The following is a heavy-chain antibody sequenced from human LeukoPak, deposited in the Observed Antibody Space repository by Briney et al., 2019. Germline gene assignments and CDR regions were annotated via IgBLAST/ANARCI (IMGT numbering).Heavy chain of an antibody. Sequence: PGGSLRLSCAASGFTFGTYAMSWVRQAPGKGLEWVSAISGGGGSAYYADSVKGRFTIFRDNSKNTLYLEMNSLRAEDTAVYYCAKDKGYSSGWPRDASDIWGQGTRVTVSS. CDR2: ISGGGGSA. D-gene: IGHD6-19*01. V-gene: IGHV3-23*01. CDR3: AKDKGYSSGWPRDASDI. J-gene: IGHJ3*02. CDR1: GFTFGTYA.